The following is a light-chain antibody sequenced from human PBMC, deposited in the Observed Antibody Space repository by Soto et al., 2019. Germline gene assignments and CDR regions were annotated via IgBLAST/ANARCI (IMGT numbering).Light chain of an antibody. CDR1: QSISTY. Sequence: DIQMTQSPSSLSASVGDRFSITCRAIQSISTYLSWYQQKPGNAPKLLISAASRLRSCLPSRFSGRGSGTDFPLTISRLQPEDFAAYYCQQCCTSSWTFGQGTKVDNK. CDR3: QQCCTSSWT. CDR2: AAS. J-gene: IGKJ1*01. V-gene: IGKV1-39*01.